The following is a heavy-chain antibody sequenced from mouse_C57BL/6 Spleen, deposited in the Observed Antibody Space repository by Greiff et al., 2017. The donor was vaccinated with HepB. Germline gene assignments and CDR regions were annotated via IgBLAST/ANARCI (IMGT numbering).Heavy chain of an antibody. V-gene: IGHV5-4*01. CDR1: GFTFSSYA. D-gene: IGHD4-1*01. J-gene: IGHJ3*01. CDR2: ISDGGSYT. CDR3: AREGVTGTSWFAY. Sequence: DVKLVESGGGLVKPGGSLKLSCAASGFTFSSYAMSWVRQTPEKRLEWVATISDGGSYTYYPDNVKGRFTISRDNAKNNLYLQMSHLKSEDTAMYYCAREGVTGTSWFAYWGQGTLVTVSA.